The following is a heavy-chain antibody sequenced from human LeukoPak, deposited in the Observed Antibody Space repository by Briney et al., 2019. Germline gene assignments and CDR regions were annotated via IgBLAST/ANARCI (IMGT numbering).Heavy chain of an antibody. J-gene: IGHJ5*02. V-gene: IGHV5-51*01. CDR2: FNPRDSST. CDR3: ARHYGSAWFAH. D-gene: IGHD6-25*01. CDR1: GYTFTNYW. Sequence: GESLRISCKTSGYTFTNYWLAWVRQMPGKGLEWVGIFNPRDSSTRYSPSFQGPLTFSADSSVSTAYLQWSSLRASDTAIYYCARHYGSAWFAHWGQGTQVTVSS.